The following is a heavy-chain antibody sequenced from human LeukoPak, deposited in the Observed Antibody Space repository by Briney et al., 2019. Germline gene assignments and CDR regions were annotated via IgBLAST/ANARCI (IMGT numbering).Heavy chain of an antibody. V-gene: IGHV3-48*01. CDR3: ARDKYWFDP. Sequence: GGSLRLSCAASGFTFSTFSMNWVRQSPGKGLEWVSSISAVGSVYYADSVKGRFTVSRGNGKSSLYLQINSLRVEDTAVYYCARDKYWFDPWGQGTLVTVSS. CDR2: ISAVGSV. D-gene: IGHD6-6*01. CDR1: GFTFSTFS. J-gene: IGHJ5*02.